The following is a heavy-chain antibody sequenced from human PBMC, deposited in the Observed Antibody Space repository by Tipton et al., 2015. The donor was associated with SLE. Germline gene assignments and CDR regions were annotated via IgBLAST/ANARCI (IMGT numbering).Heavy chain of an antibody. J-gene: IGHJ6*03. D-gene: IGHD5-12*01. Sequence: TLSLTCTVSGGSMRSFSYSWGWIRQPPGKGLEWIGSSFHSGKTYYNPSLKSRVILSVDTPNSQFSLKLRSVTVADTAVYFCARHTDPGGYAPYYYMDVLGKGTTVIVSS. CDR1: GGSMRSFSYS. CDR2: SFHSGKT. V-gene: IGHV4-39*01. CDR3: ARHTDPGGYAPYYYMDV.